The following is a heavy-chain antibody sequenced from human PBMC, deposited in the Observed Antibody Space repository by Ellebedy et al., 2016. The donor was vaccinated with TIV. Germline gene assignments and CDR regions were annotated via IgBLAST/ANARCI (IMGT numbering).Heavy chain of an antibody. D-gene: IGHD2-2*01. V-gene: IGHV3-11*01. CDR1: GFTFSDYY. J-gene: IGHJ5*02. CDR3: ARDARFIDQQHNWFDP. CDR2: ISNSGSTI. Sequence: GGSLRLSCAASGFTFSDYYMIWIRQAPGKGLEWVSYISNSGSTIYYADSVKGRFTISRDNAKNSLSLLMNSLGAEDTAVYYCARDARFIDQQHNWFDPWGQGTLVTFSS.